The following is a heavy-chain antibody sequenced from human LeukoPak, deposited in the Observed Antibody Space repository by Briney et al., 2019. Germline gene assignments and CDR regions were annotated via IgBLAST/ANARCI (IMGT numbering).Heavy chain of an antibody. Sequence: PGGSLRLSCAATGFTFSAFALHWVRQAPGKGLEWVAAISFDENKVFYAGSVTGRFTISRDNSKNTLYLQMHSLTAEDSAVYYCVKSHQEAALLRFGELSPWGQGTLVTVSS. CDR3: VKSHQEAALLRFGELSP. CDR1: GFTFSAFA. D-gene: IGHD3-10*01. V-gene: IGHV3-30-3*02. J-gene: IGHJ5*02. CDR2: ISFDENKV.